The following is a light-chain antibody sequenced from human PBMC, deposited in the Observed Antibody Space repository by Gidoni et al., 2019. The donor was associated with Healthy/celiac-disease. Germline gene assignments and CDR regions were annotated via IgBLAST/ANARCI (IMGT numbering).Light chain of an antibody. CDR1: QSVSSN. Sequence: EIVMTQSPATLSVSPAVRATLSCRSSQSVSSNLAWYQQKPGQAPRLLLDGASSGSGTEFTLTISSLQSEDFAVYYCRQYNNWRPYTFGQGTKLEIK. CDR2: GAS. J-gene: IGKJ2*01. V-gene: IGKV3-15*01. CDR3: RQYNNWRPYT.